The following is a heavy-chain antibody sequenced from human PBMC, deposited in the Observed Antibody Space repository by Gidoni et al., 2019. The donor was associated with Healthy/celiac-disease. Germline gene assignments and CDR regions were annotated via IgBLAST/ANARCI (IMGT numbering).Heavy chain of an antibody. D-gene: IGHD5-12*01. J-gene: IGHJ6*02. CDR2: ISSSSSYI. CDR1: GFDCSSYS. Sequence: EVQLVESGGVLVKPAGSLRLCCAASGFDCSSYSMNWVRQAPGKGLVWVSSISSSSSYIYYADAVKGRFTISRDNAKNSRYLQMNSLRAEDTAVYYCAREMATITDYYYGMDVWGQGTTVTVSS. V-gene: IGHV3-21*01. CDR3: AREMATITDYYYGMDV.